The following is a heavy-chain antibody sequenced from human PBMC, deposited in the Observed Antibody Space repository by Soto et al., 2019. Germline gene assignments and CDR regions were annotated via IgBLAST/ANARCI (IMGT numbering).Heavy chain of an antibody. Sequence: PPETLSLTCTVSGGSISSSSYYWGWIRQPPGKGLEWIGSIYYSGSTYYNPSLKSRVTISVDTSKNQFSLKLSSVTAADTAVYYCARRPGYDFWSGYYNYYYYGMDVWGQGTTVT. CDR2: IYYSGST. V-gene: IGHV4-39*01. D-gene: IGHD3-3*01. CDR3: ARRPGYDFWSGYYNYYYYGMDV. J-gene: IGHJ6*02. CDR1: GGSISSSSYY.